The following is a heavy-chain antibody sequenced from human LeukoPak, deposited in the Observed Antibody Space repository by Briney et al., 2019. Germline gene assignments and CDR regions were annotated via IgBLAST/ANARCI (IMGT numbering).Heavy chain of an antibody. CDR3: ARDGSSWHVRVPDY. V-gene: IGHV3-7*05. Sequence: EPGGSLRLSCAASGFTLSSYWMSWVRQAPGKGLEWVANINQDGSEKDYVDSVKGRFTISRDNAKNSLYLQMNTLRAGDTAVYFCARDGSSWHVRVPDYWGQGTLVTVSS. CDR1: GFTLSSYW. D-gene: IGHD3-10*02. J-gene: IGHJ4*02. CDR2: INQDGSEK.